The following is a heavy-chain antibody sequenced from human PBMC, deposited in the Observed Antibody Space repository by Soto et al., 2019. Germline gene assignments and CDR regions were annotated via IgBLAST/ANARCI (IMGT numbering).Heavy chain of an antibody. J-gene: IGHJ5*02. Sequence: TSQTRSLTRGGYGGSLRRYNWSWNRLPPGKGMEWIGEINHSGSTNYNPSLTSRVTISVDTSKNQVSLKLSSVTAADTAVYYWARGRRSYAINWFERWGQAARV. D-gene: IGHD1-26*01. CDR2: INHSGST. V-gene: IGHV4-34*01. CDR1: GGSLRRYN. CDR3: ARGRRSYAINWFER.